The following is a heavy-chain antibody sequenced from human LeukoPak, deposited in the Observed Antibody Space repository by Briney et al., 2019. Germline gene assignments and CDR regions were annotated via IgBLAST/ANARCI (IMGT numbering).Heavy chain of an antibody. CDR2: IYTSGST. Sequence: PSETLSLTCTVSGGSISSYYCSWIRQPAGKGLEWIGRIYTSGSTNYNPSLKSRVTMSVDTSKNQFSLKLSSVTAADTAMYYCARDVMYGSGWYGNFDYWGQGTLVTVSS. CDR1: GGSISSYY. CDR3: ARDVMYGSGWYGNFDY. V-gene: IGHV4-4*07. J-gene: IGHJ4*02. D-gene: IGHD6-19*01.